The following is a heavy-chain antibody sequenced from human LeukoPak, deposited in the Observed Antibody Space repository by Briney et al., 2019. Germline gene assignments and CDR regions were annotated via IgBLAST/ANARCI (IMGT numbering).Heavy chain of an antibody. Sequence: GGSLRLSCAASGFTFSDHYMDWVRQAPGKGLEWVGRTRNKANSYTTEYAASVKGRFTISRDDSKNSLYLQMNSLKTEDTAVYYCAREMEYYYDSSGYFWGKYYYYYMDVWGKGTTVTISS. D-gene: IGHD3-22*01. V-gene: IGHV3-72*01. J-gene: IGHJ6*03. CDR1: GFTFSDHY. CDR3: AREMEYYYDSSGYFWGKYYYYYMDV. CDR2: TRNKANSYTT.